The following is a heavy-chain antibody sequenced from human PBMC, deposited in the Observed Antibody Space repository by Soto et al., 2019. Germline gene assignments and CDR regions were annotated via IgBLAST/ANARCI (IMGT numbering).Heavy chain of an antibody. CDR3: AKIGPNWYFDL. CDR2: IRGSGDIT. J-gene: IGHJ2*01. V-gene: IGHV3-23*01. Sequence: EVQLLESGGGLVQPGGSLRLSCAASGFTFNSYVMSWVRQAPGKGLDWVSDIRGSGDITHYADSVKGRFSISRDNSKNTLYLQMNSLSAEYTAVYYCAKIGPNWYFDLWGRGTLVTVSS. CDR1: GFTFNSYV.